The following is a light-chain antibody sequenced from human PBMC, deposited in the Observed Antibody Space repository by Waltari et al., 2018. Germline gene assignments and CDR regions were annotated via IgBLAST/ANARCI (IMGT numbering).Light chain of an antibody. Sequence: QSVLTQSPSASGTPGQRVTISCSGRNSNIGSNPANWYQQLPGAAPKLLIYDNDQRLSGVPDRFSGSTSGSSASLAISWLQSEDEAEYYCAAWDDSLNGYVFGTGTKVTVL. V-gene: IGLV1-44*01. CDR3: AAWDDSLNGYV. CDR2: DND. J-gene: IGLJ1*01. CDR1: NSNIGSNP.